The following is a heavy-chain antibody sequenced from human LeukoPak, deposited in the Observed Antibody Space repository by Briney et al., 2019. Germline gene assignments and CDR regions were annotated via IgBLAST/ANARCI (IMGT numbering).Heavy chain of an antibody. V-gene: IGHV3-7*04. CDR2: IKQDGSEK. Sequence: GGSLRLSCAASGFTFSSYWMSWVRQAPGKGLEWVANIKQDGSEKYYVDSVKGRFTISRDSAKNSLYLQMNSLRAEDTAVYYCARVTAGPYDILTGYHSKPYYFDYWGQGTLVTVSS. J-gene: IGHJ4*02. D-gene: IGHD3-9*01. CDR1: GFTFSSYW. CDR3: ARVTAGPYDILTGYHSKPYYFDY.